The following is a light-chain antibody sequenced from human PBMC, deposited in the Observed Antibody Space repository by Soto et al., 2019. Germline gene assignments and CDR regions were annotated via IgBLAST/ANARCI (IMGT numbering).Light chain of an antibody. CDR3: QQYNNWPRT. J-gene: IGKJ1*01. CDR1: QSVSSK. Sequence: EIAVTQSPATLSVSPGEGATLSCRASQSVSSKLAWYQQKPGQAPRLLIYGTSTRATGIPARFSGSGSGTDFTLTISSLQFEDFAVYYCQQYNNWPRTFGQGTKVDIK. V-gene: IGKV3-15*01. CDR2: GTS.